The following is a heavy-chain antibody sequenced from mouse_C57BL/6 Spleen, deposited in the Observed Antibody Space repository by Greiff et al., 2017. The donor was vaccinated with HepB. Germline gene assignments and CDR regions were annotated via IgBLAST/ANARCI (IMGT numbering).Heavy chain of an antibody. D-gene: IGHD2-1*01. CDR3: ARPGYYGNQAWFAY. J-gene: IGHJ3*01. CDR1: GFTFSDYY. Sequence: EVKLVESGGGLVQPGGSLKLSCAASGFTFSDYYMYWVRQTPEKRLEWVAYISNGGGSTYYPDTVKGRFTISRDNAKNTLYLQMSRLKSEDTAMYYCARPGYYGNQAWFAYWGQGTLVTVSA. CDR2: ISNGGGST. V-gene: IGHV5-12*01.